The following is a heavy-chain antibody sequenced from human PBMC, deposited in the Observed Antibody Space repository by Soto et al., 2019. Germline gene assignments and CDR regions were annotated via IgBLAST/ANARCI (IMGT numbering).Heavy chain of an antibody. J-gene: IGHJ5*02. Sequence: QLQLQESGPGLVKPSETLSLTCTVSGGSISSSSYYWGWIRQPPGKGLEWIGSIYYSGSTYYNPSLKSRVTISVDTSKNQFSLTRSSVTAADTAVYYCASPKIAFYNGFDPWGQGTLVTVSS. D-gene: IGHD3-3*02. CDR2: IYYSGST. V-gene: IGHV4-39*01. CDR1: GGSISSSSYY. CDR3: ASPKIAFYNGFDP.